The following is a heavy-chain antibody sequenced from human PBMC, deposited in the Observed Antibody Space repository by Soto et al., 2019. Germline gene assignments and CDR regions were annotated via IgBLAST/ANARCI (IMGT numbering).Heavy chain of an antibody. CDR3: ANPPYYYYGMDV. CDR2: ISGSGGST. J-gene: IGHJ6*02. Sequence: PGGSLRLSCAAYGFTFSSYAMSWVRQAPGKGLEWVSAISGSGGSTYYADSVKGRFTISRDNSKNTLYLQMNSLRAEDTAVYYCANPPYYYYGMDVWGQGTTVTVSS. V-gene: IGHV3-23*01. CDR1: GFTFSSYA.